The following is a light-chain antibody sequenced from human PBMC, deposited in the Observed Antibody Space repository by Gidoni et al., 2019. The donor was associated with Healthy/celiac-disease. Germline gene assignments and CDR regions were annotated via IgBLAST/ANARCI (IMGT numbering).Light chain of an antibody. Sequence: QSALTQPASVSVSPGQSITISCTGTSSDVGSYNLVSWYQQHPGKAPKLIIYEGSNRPSGVSNRFSGSKSGNTASLTISGLQAEDEADYYCCSYAGSSTWVFGGGTKLTVL. CDR3: CSYAGSSTWV. J-gene: IGLJ3*02. CDR2: EGS. CDR1: SSDVGSYNL. V-gene: IGLV2-23*01.